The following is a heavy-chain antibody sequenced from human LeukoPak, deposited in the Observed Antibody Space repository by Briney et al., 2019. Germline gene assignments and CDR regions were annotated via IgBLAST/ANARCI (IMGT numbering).Heavy chain of an antibody. Sequence: SVKVSLKASLGTFSSYAISEVRQAPGQGLEWMGGIIPIFGTANYAQKFQGRVTITADESTSTAYMELSSLRSEDTAVYYCARASSSYFYYYYGMDVWGQGTTVTVSS. CDR1: LGTFSSYA. V-gene: IGHV1-69*13. D-gene: IGHD6-13*01. CDR3: ARASSSYFYYYYGMDV. CDR2: IIPIFGTA. J-gene: IGHJ6*02.